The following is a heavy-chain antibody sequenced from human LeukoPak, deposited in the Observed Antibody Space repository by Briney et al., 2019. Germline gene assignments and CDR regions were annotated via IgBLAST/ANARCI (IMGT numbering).Heavy chain of an antibody. CDR1: GGSISSYY. D-gene: IGHD6-13*01. J-gene: IGHJ3*02. CDR3: ARRWAQGSSWYGFDI. V-gene: IGHV4-59*08. CDR2: IYYSGST. Sequence: SETLSLTCTVSGGSISSYYWSWIRQPPGKGLEWIGYIYYSGSTNYNPSLKSRVTISVDTSKNQSSLKLSSVTAADTAVYYCARRWAQGSSWYGFDIWGQGTMVTVSS.